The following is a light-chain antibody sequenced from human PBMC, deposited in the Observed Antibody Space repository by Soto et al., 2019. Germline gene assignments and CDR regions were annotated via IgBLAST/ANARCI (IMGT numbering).Light chain of an antibody. V-gene: IGKV1-5*03. Sequence: DIQMTQSPSTLSASVGGRFTITCRASQSISSWLAWYQQRPGKAPKLLIYKASSLESGVPSRFSGSGSGTAFTLTISSLQPDDFATYYCQQYNTYSKTFGQGTKVHIK. CDR1: QSISSW. CDR2: KAS. J-gene: IGKJ1*01. CDR3: QQYNTYSKT.